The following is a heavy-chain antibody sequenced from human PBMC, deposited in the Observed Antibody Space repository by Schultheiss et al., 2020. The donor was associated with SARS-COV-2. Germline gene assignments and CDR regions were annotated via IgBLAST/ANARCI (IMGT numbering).Heavy chain of an antibody. J-gene: IGHJ4*02. CDR3: AKGTWYGSEQGGY. CDR1: GFTFSSYA. V-gene: IGHV3-30*02. Sequence: GGSLRLSCAASGFTFSSYAMHWVRQAPGKGLEWVAFIWYDGSIKFYADSVKGRFTISRDNSENTSFLQMNSLRTEDTAVYYCAKGTWYGSEQGGYWGQGTLVTVSS. CDR2: IWYDGSIK. D-gene: IGHD6-19*01.